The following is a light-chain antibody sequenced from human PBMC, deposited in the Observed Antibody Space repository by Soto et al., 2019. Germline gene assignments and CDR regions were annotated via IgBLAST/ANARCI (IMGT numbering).Light chain of an antibody. CDR2: DVT. Sequence: QSALTQPASVSGSPGQSITISCTGTARDIGGYQFVSWYQQHPDKAPKLIIVDVTKRPSGISSRFSASKSGTTASLTISGLLPEDEAQYYCASYSSSETPVVFGGGTKLTGL. V-gene: IGLV2-14*03. J-gene: IGLJ2*01. CDR3: ASYSSSETPVV. CDR1: ARDIGGYQF.